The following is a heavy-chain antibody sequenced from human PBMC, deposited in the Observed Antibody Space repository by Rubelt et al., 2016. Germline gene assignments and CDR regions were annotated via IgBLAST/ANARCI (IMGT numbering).Heavy chain of an antibody. J-gene: IGHJ6*02. CDR1: GGTFSSYA. V-gene: IGHV1-18*01. CDR3: AREEGLTIFGHYGMDV. D-gene: IGHD3-3*01. Sequence: QVQLVQSGAEVKKPGSSVKVPCKASGGTFSSYAISWVRQAPGQGLEWMGRISAYNGNTNYAQKLQGRVTMTTDTSTSTAYMELRSLRSDDTAVYYCAREEGLTIFGHYGMDVWGQGTTVTVSS. CDR2: ISAYNGNT.